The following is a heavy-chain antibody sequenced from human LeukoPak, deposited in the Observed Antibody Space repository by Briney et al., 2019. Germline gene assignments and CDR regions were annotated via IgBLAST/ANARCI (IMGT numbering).Heavy chain of an antibody. D-gene: IGHD5-24*01. J-gene: IGHJ3*02. Sequence: ASVKVSCKASGYTFTGYYIHWVRQAPGQGLEWMGRMNPNSGDTKFAQKFQGRVTMTRDTSISTAYMQLSRLKSDDTALYYCARVTRRDGYNDAFDIWGQGTMVTVAS. CDR2: MNPNSGDT. CDR3: ARVTRRDGYNDAFDI. V-gene: IGHV1-2*06. CDR1: GYTFTGYY.